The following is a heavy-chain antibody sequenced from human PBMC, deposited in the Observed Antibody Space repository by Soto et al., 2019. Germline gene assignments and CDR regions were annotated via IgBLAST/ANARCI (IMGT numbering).Heavy chain of an antibody. Sequence: ASVKVSCKASGYTFTSYGISWVQQAPGQGLEWMGWISAYNGNTNYAQKLQGRVTMTTDTSTSTAYMELRSLRSDDTAVYYCARDSQGGARLSYYYYYMDVWGKGTTVTVSS. CDR3: ARDSQGGARLSYYYYYMDV. V-gene: IGHV1-18*01. D-gene: IGHD6-6*01. CDR2: ISAYNGNT. CDR1: GYTFTSYG. J-gene: IGHJ6*03.